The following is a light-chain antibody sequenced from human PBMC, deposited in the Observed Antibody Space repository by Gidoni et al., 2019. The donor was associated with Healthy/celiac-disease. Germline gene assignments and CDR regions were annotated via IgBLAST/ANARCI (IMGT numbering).Light chain of an antibody. Sequence: IQTTQSPSSLSASVGDRVTITCRARQSISSDLNWYQQKPGKAPKLLIYAASSLQSGVPSRFSGSGSATYFTLTISSLQPEDFATYYCQQSYSTPYTFGQGTKLEIK. CDR2: AAS. V-gene: IGKV1-39*01. CDR3: QQSYSTPYT. CDR1: QSISSD. J-gene: IGKJ2*01.